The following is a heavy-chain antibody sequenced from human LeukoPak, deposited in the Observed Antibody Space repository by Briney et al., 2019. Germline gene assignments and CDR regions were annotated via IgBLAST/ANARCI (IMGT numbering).Heavy chain of an antibody. J-gene: IGHJ4*02. CDR3: ARSNYDFWSGYPQYYFDY. V-gene: IGHV4-30-2*01. D-gene: IGHD3-3*01. CDR1: GGSISSGGYY. Sequence: SQTLSLTCTVSGGSISSGGYYWSWIRQPPGKGLEWIGYIYHSGSTYYNPSLKSRVTISVDRSKNQFSLKLSSVTAANTAVYYCARSNYDFWSGYPQYYFDYWGQGTLVTVSS. CDR2: IYHSGST.